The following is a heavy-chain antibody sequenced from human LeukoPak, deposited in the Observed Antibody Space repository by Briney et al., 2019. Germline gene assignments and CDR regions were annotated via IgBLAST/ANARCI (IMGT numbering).Heavy chain of an antibody. J-gene: IGHJ4*02. Sequence: ASVKVSCKASGYSFTSYHTHWVRQAPGRGLEWMGIINPDGGSTSNAQRFQGRVIMTRDTSTSTVYMEPSNLRSEDTAVYYCTRSLYDSESGYWGQGTLVTVSS. CDR1: GYSFTSYH. V-gene: IGHV1-46*01. D-gene: IGHD3-22*01. CDR2: INPDGGST. CDR3: TRSLYDSESGY.